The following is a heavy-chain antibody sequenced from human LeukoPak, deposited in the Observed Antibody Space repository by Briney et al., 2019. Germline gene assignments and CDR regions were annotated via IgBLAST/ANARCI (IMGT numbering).Heavy chain of an antibody. J-gene: IGHJ4*02. CDR3: ARASGYYDISGYYRGAADFDY. D-gene: IGHD3-22*01. V-gene: IGHV1-2*02. Sequence: GASVKVSCKASGYTFTGYYMHWVRQAPGQGLEWMGWINPNSGGTNYAQKFQGRVTMTRDTSISTAYMELSRLRSDDTAVHYCARASGYYDISGYYRGAADFDYWGQGTMVTVSS. CDR1: GYTFTGYY. CDR2: INPNSGGT.